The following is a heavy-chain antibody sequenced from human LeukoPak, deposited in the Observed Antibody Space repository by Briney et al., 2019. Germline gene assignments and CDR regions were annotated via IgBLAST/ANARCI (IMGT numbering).Heavy chain of an antibody. D-gene: IGHD4-17*01. CDR2: INAGNGNT. CDR3: ARYGDYEGALRY. Sequence: ASVKVSCKASGYTFTSYAMHWVRQAPGQRLEWMGWINAGNGNTKYSQKFQGRVTMTTDTSTSTAYMELRSLRSDDTAVYYCARYGDYEGALRYWGQGTLVTVSS. CDR1: GYTFTSYA. V-gene: IGHV1-3*01. J-gene: IGHJ4*02.